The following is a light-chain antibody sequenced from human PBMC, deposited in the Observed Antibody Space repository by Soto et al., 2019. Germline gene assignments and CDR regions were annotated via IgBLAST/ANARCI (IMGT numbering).Light chain of an antibody. J-gene: IGKJ1*01. CDR3: QQYNNWPPMA. Sequence: ETVLTQSPGTLSLSPGERATLSCRASQSVSSSYLAWYQQIPGQAPRLLIYGASSRATGIPDRFSGSGSGTDFTLTISRLEPEDFAVYYCQQYNNWPPMAFGQGTKVEIK. CDR1: QSVSSSY. V-gene: IGKV3-20*01. CDR2: GAS.